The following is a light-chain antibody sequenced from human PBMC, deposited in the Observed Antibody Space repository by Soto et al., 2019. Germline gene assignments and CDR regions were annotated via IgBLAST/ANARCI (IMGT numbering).Light chain of an antibody. J-gene: IGKJ2*01. CDR1: QSVSTN. CDR3: QHYNDWLGA. V-gene: IGKV3-15*01. CDR2: HAS. Sequence: EIVMTQSPATLSVSPGERATLSCRASQSVSTNLAWYQQRPGQAPRLLIYHASDRAPGVPGRFSGSGSGTELTLTINRLQSEDFASYFCQHYNDWLGAFGQGTKLE.